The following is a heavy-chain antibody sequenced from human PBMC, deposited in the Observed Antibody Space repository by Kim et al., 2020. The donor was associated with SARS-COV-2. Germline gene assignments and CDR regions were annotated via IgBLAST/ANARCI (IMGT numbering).Heavy chain of an antibody. J-gene: IGHJ4*02. D-gene: IGHD2-21*02. V-gene: IGHV3-33*01. CDR3: ARVVTGSFDY. Sequence: NKYYADSVKGRFTISRDNSKNTLYLQMNSLRAEDTAVYYCARVVTGSFDYWGQGTLVTVSS. CDR2: NK.